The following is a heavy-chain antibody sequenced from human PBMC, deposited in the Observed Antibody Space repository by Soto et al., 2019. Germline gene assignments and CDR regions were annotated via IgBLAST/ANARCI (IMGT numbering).Heavy chain of an antibody. CDR1: GFTFSNYA. D-gene: IGHD6-13*01. CDR2: ISDEGSNK. J-gene: IGHJ4*02. V-gene: IGHV3-30-3*01. Sequence: GGALKLPCEASGFTFSNYALPLGRQAPGKGLEWGAVISDEGSNKYYADSVKGRFTISRDNSKNTLYLQMNSLRAEDTAVYYCARDRFASSWSYFDYWGQGTPVTVSS. CDR3: ARDRFASSWSYFDY.